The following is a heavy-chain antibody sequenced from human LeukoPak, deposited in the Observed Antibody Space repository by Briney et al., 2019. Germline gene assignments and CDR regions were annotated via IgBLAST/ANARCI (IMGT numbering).Heavy chain of an antibody. D-gene: IGHD3-10*01. J-gene: IGHJ3*02. CDR2: INHSGST. CDR1: GGSFSGYY. CDR3: ARGRGYYYGSGSYWVI. Sequence: SETLSLTCAVYGGSFSGYYWSWIRQPPGKGLEWIGEINHSGSTNYNPSLKSRVTISVDTSKNQFSLKLSSVTAADTAVYYCARGRGYYYGSGSYWVIWGQGTMVTVSS. V-gene: IGHV4-34*01.